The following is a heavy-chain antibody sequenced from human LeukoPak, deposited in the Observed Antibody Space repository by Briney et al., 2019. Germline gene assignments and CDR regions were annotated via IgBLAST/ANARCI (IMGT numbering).Heavy chain of an antibody. J-gene: IGHJ4*02. CDR2: IYYSGST. CDR3: ARGPPDSSGYYFSYFDY. V-gene: IGHV4-39*01. CDR1: GGSISSSSYY. Sequence: SETLSLTCTVSGGSISSSSYYWGWIRQPPGKGLEWIGSIYYSGSTYYNPSLKSRVTISVDTSKNQFSLKLSSVTAADTAVYYCARGPPDSSGYYFSYFDYWGQGTLATVSS. D-gene: IGHD3-22*01.